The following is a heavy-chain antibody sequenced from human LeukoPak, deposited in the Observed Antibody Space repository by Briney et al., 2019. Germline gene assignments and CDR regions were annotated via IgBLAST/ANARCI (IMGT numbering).Heavy chain of an antibody. CDR2: ISSSGTTI. J-gene: IGHJ6*02. CDR3: ARDRIEQWELPYYYYYYGMDV. D-gene: IGHD1-26*01. CDR1: GFTFSSYE. Sequence: GGSLRLSCAASGFTFSSYEMNWVRQAPGKGLEWISYISSSGTTIYYADSVKGRFTISRDNAKNSLYLQMNSLRAEDTAVYYCARDRIEQWELPYYYYYYGMDVWGQGTTVTVSS. V-gene: IGHV3-48*03.